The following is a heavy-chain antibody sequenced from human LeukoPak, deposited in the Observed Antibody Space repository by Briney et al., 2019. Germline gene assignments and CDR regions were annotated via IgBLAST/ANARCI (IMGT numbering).Heavy chain of an antibody. CDR1: GDTFSSYA. CDR2: IIPILGIA. D-gene: IGHD5-18*01. V-gene: IGHV1-69*04. Sequence: ASVKVSCKASGDTFSSYAISWVRQAPGQGLEWMGRIIPILGIANYAQKFQGRVTITADKSTSTAYMELSSLRSEDTAVYYCARDRGYSYDSSYYYYGMDVWGQGTAVTVSS. J-gene: IGHJ6*02. CDR3: ARDRGYSYDSSYYYYGMDV.